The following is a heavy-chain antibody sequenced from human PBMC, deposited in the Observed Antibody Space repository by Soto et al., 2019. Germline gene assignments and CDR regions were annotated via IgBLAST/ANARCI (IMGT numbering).Heavy chain of an antibody. Sequence: EVQLVESGGGLIQPGGSLRLSCGASGFTFSTYWMTWVRQAPGKGLEWVANIKKDGSEKYYADSVKGRFSISRDNAKNSLYLQMNSLRAEDTAVYYCATNADYYDNTTSYFPIHYFDYWGQGTLVTVSS. V-gene: IGHV3-7*01. D-gene: IGHD3-22*01. J-gene: IGHJ4*02. CDR3: ATNADYYDNTTSYFPIHYFDY. CDR2: IKKDGSEK. CDR1: GFTFSTYW.